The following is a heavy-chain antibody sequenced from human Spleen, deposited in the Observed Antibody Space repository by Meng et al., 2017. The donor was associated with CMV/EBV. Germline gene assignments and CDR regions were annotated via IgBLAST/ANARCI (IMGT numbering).Heavy chain of an antibody. V-gene: IGHV3-74*01. CDR2: INSDGSST. CDR3: ASDSSDLDY. CDR1: GFTFSSYW. D-gene: IGHD6-19*01. Sequence: GESLKISCAASGFTFSSYWMHWVRQAPGKGLVWVSRINSDGSSTSYGDSVKGRFTMSRDNAKNTLYLQMNSLRTEDTAVYYCASDSSDLDYWGQGTLVTVSS. J-gene: IGHJ4*02.